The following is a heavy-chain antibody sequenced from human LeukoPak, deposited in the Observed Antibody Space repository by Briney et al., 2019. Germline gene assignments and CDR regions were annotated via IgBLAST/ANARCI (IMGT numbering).Heavy chain of an antibody. CDR2: ISYDGSNK. CDR1: GFTFSSYA. D-gene: IGHD3-10*01. Sequence: PGGSLRLSCAASGFTFSSYAMHWVRQAPGKGLEWVAVISYDGSNKYYADSVKGRFTISRDNSKNTLYLQMNSLRAEDTAVYYCARDQRYYGSGSYDYWGQGTLVTVSS. V-gene: IGHV3-30-3*01. J-gene: IGHJ4*02. CDR3: ARDQRYYGSGSYDY.